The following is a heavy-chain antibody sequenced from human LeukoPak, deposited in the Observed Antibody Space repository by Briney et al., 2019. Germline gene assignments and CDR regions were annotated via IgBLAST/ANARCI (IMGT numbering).Heavy chain of an antibody. CDR1: GFSLTTSGVG. Sequence: SGPTLVKPTQTLTLTCTFSGFSLTTSGVGVVWIRQPPGKALEWLALIYWDDDERYSPSLKSRLIITKDTSKNQVVLTMTNMDPVDTATYYCAQWRRNWFDPWGQGTLVTVSS. CDR3: AQWRRNWFDP. J-gene: IGHJ5*02. V-gene: IGHV2-5*02. D-gene: IGHD3-3*01. CDR2: IYWDDDE.